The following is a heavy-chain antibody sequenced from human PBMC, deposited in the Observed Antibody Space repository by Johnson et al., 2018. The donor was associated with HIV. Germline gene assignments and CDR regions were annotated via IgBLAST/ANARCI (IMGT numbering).Heavy chain of an antibody. J-gene: IGHJ3*02. CDR1: GFTFRNYD. V-gene: IGHV3-20*04. Sequence: VESGGGLVQPGGSLRLSCAASGFTFRNYDMHWVRQATGKGLEWVAGLNWNGGRTGYADSVKGRFTMSRDNAKNSLFLQMNSLRAEDSALYYCVRDQGFRVGTIDDDAFDIWGQGTMVTVSP. CDR3: VRDQGFRVGTIDDDAFDI. CDR2: LNWNGGRT. D-gene: IGHD1-26*01.